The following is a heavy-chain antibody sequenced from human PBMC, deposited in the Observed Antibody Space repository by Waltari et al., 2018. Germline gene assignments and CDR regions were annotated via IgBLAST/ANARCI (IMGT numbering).Heavy chain of an antibody. V-gene: IGHV4-61*02. CDR3: ARAVDDSSGIIDY. J-gene: IGHJ4*02. CDR2: IYTSGST. D-gene: IGHD3-22*01. CDR1: GGSISRGSSY. Sequence: QVQLQESGPGLVKPSQTLSLTCTVPGGSISRGSSYWRGIRQPAGKGLEWIGRIYTSGSTNYNPSLKSRVTISVDTSKNQFSLKLSSVTAADTAVYYCARAVDDSSGIIDYWGQGTLVTVSS.